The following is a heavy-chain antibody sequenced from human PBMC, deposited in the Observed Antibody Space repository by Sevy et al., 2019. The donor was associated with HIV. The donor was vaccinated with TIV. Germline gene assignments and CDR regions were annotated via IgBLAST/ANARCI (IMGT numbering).Heavy chain of an antibody. CDR2: INHSGST. Sequence: ETLSLTCAVYGGSFSGYYWSWIRQPPGKGLEWIGEINHSGSTNYNPSLKSRVTISVDTSKNQFSLKLGSVTAADTAVYYCARGNDPQTSITIFGVVIMGFDYWGQGTLVTVSS. V-gene: IGHV4-34*01. D-gene: IGHD3-3*01. CDR1: GGSFSGYY. J-gene: IGHJ4*02. CDR3: ARGNDPQTSITIFGVVIMGFDY.